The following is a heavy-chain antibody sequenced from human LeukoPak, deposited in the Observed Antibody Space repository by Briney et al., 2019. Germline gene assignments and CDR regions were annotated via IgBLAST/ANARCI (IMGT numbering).Heavy chain of an antibody. J-gene: IGHJ4*02. D-gene: IGHD2-2*01. CDR3: VSREYCSGTSCSHFFDY. V-gene: IGHV3-23*01. CDR2: INDNGGST. CDR1: GFTFSSYA. Sequence: PGGSLRLSCAASGFTFSSYAMSWVRQAPGKGLEWVSGINDNGGSTYYADSVKGRFTISRDNSKNTLYLQMNSLRAEDTAVYYCVSREYCSGTSCSHFFDYWGQGTLVTVSS.